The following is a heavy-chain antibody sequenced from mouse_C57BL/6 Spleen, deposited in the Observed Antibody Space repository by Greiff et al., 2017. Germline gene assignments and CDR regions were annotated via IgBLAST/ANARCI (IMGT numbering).Heavy chain of an antibody. CDR3: AKADYVYAMDY. V-gene: IGHV1-42*01. CDR1: GYSFTGYY. CDR2: INPSTGGT. Sequence: EVQLQQSGPELVKPGASVKISCKASGYSFTGYYMNWVKQSPDKSLEWIGEINPSTGGTTYNQKFKAKATLTVDKSSSTAYMQLKSLTSEDSAVYYCAKADYVYAMDYWGQGTSVTVSS. J-gene: IGHJ4*01. D-gene: IGHD1-1*01.